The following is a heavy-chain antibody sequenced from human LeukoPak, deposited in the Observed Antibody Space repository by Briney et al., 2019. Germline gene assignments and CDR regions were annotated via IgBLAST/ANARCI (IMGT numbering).Heavy chain of an antibody. D-gene: IGHD2-15*01. CDR2: ISAYNGNT. V-gene: IGHV1-18*04. CDR3: ARDWGVVVAATPFDY. Sequence: ASVKVSCKASGYTFTSYDISWVRHAPGQGLEWMGWISAYNGNTNYAQKLQGRVTMTTDTSTSTAYMELRSLRSDDTAVYYCARDWGVVVAATPFDYWGQGTLVTVSS. J-gene: IGHJ4*02. CDR1: GYTFTSYD.